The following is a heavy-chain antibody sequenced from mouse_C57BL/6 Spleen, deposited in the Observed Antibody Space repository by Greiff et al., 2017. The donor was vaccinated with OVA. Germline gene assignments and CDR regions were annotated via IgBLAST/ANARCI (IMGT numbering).Heavy chain of an antibody. J-gene: IGHJ4*01. CDR1: GFTFSSYG. V-gene: IGHV5-6*01. CDR2: ISSGGSYT. Sequence: EVKVVEPGGDLVKPGGSLKLSCAASGFTFSSYGMSWVRQTPDKRLEWVATISSGGSYTYYPDSVKGRFTISRDNAKNTLYLQMSSLKSEDTAMYSCDEHDHYSIYNAMDYWGQGTSVTVSS. CDR3: DEHDHYSIYNAMDY. D-gene: IGHD2-5*01.